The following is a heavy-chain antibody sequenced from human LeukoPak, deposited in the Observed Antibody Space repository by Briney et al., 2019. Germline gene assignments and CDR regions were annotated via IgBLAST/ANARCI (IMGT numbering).Heavy chain of an antibody. D-gene: IGHD2-21*02. CDR1: GFTFSSYA. J-gene: IGHJ4*02. V-gene: IGHV3-23*01. CDR2: ISGSGGST. Sequence: PGGSLRLSCAASGFTFSSYAMSWVRQAPGKGLEWVSAISGSGGSTYYADSVKGRFTISRDNSKDTLYLQMNSLRAEDTAVYHCAKDTPDCGGDCSADYWGQGTLVTVSS. CDR3: AKDTPDCGGDCSADY.